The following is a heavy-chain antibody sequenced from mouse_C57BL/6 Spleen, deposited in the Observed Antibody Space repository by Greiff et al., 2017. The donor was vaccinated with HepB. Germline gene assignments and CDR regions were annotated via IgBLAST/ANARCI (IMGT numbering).Heavy chain of an antibody. D-gene: IGHD1-1*01. CDR2: IYPRSGNT. Sequence: VQLQQSGAELARPGASVKLSCKASGYTFTSYGISWVKQSTGQGLEWIGEIYPRSGNTYYNEKFKGKATLTADKSSSTAYMELRSLTSEDSAVYFCARSHYGSSYEGAWFAYWGQGTLVTVSA. CDR1: GYTFTSYG. J-gene: IGHJ3*01. CDR3: ARSHYGSSYEGAWFAY. V-gene: IGHV1-81*01.